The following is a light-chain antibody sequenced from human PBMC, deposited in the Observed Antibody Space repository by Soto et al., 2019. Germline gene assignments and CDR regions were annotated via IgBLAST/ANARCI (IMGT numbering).Light chain of an antibody. V-gene: IGKV3-20*01. Sequence: EIVLTQSPGTLSLSPGEGATLSCSASQSINSFLAWYQQRRGQAPSLLIHGASNRATGIPDRFSGSGSGTDFTLTISRLEPEDFAVYYGQQYGGSPRTFGQGTKVEVK. CDR2: GAS. J-gene: IGKJ1*01. CDR3: QQYGGSPRT. CDR1: QSINSF.